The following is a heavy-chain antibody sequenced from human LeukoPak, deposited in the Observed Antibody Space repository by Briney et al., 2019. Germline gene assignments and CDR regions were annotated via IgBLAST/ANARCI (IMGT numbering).Heavy chain of an antibody. J-gene: IGHJ4*02. CDR2: ISQSGADT. D-gene: IGHD6-19*01. CDR3: VKGGWFDY. Sequence: PGGSLRLSCAASGFTFSGYDMNWARQAPGTGLEWVAAISQSGADTHYGDSVKGRFTISRDNSKNTLYLQMNTLRAEDTAVYYFVKGGWFDYWGQGTVVTVSS. CDR1: GFTFSGYD. V-gene: IGHV3-23*01.